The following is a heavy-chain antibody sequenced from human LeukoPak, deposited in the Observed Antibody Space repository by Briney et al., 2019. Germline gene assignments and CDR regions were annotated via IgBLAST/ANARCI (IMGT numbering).Heavy chain of an antibody. CDR2: IYYSGST. D-gene: IGHD4-17*01. CDR3: ARNGTVTVTGTKFNYFDY. J-gene: IGHJ4*02. Sequence: PSETLSLTCTVSGGSISSSTYYWGWLRQPPGKALEWIGSIYYSGSTHYNQSLKSRLTISVDTSKNQFSLKVTAVTAADTVVYFCARNGTVTVTGTKFNYFDYWGQGTLVTVSS. CDR1: GGSISSSTYY. V-gene: IGHV4-39*01.